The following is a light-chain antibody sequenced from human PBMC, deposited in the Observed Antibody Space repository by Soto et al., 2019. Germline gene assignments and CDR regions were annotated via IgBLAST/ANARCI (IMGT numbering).Light chain of an antibody. CDR2: DVS. V-gene: IGLV2-14*01. J-gene: IGLJ1*01. Sequence: QPVLAQPASVSGSPGQSITISCTGTSSDVGGYNYVSWYQQHPGKAPKLMIYDVSNRPSGVSNRFSGSKSGNTASLTISGLQAEDEADYYCSSYTSSSTVYVFGTGTKLTVL. CDR3: SSYTSSSTVYV. CDR1: SSDVGGYNY.